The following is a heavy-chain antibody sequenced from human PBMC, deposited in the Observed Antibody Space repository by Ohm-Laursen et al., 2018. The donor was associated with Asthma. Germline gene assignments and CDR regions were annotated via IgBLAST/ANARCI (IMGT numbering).Heavy chain of an antibody. Sequence: SQTLSLTCTVSGGSISSGGYYWSWIRQHPGKGLEWIGYIYYSGSTYYNPSLKSRVTISVDTSKNQFSLKLSSVTAADTAVYYCARDPSLYPPYGMDDWGQGTTVTVSS. J-gene: IGHJ6*02. CDR2: IYYSGST. D-gene: IGHD2-2*02. CDR1: GGSISSGGYY. V-gene: IGHV4-31*03. CDR3: ARDPSLYPPYGMDD.